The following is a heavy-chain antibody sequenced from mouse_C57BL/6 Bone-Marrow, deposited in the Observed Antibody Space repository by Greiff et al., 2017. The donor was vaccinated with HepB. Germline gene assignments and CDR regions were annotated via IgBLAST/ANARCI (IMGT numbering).Heavy chain of an antibody. CDR2: IYPGSGST. CDR1: GYTFTSYW. CDR3: ARMNFGYSNYEGYYFDY. D-gene: IGHD2-5*01. V-gene: IGHV1-55*01. Sequence: QVQLQQPGAELVKPGASVKMSCKASGYTFTSYWITWVKQRPGPGLEWIGDIYPGSGSTNYNEKFKSKATLTVDTSSSTAYMQLSSLTSEDSAVYYCARMNFGYSNYEGYYFDYWGQGTTLTVSS. J-gene: IGHJ2*01.